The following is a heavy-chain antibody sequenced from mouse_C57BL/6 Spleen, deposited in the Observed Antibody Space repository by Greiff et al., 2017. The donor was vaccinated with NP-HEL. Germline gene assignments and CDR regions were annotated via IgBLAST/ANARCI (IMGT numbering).Heavy chain of an antibody. Sequence: QVQLQQSGAELVKPGASVKLSCKASGYTFTSYWMHWVKQRPGRGLEWIGRIDPNSGGTKYNEKFKSKATLTVDKPSSTAYMQLSSLTSEDSAVYYCARALRQLRPHYYAMDYWGQGTSVTVSS. V-gene: IGHV1-72*01. CDR2: IDPNSGGT. CDR3: ARALRQLRPHYYAMDY. D-gene: IGHD3-2*02. J-gene: IGHJ4*01. CDR1: GYTFTSYW.